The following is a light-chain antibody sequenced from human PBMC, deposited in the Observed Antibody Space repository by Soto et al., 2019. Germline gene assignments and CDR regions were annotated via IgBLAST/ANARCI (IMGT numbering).Light chain of an antibody. J-gene: IGKJ1*01. V-gene: IGKV3-20*01. Sequence: EILLTHSPGILALSPVERATLSCRASQSVSNDFLAWYQQKPGQAPRLLIYGASTRATDVPDRFSGSGSAADFPLSISRLEPEDSEVYYCQQYGSSPPFGQGTKVDIK. CDR2: GAS. CDR3: QQYGSSPP. CDR1: QSVSNDF.